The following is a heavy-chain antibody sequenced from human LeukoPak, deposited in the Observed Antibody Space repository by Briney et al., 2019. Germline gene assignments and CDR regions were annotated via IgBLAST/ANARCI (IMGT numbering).Heavy chain of an antibody. J-gene: IGHJ4*02. Sequence: SETLSLTCTVSGGSFSSSDHYWGWIRQPPGKGLEWIGTMYYSGSTYFNPSLKSRVTISIDTSKNQFSLKLSSVAAADTAMYYCAGSRGKARFDSWGQGTLVTVSS. CDR3: AGSRGKARFDS. D-gene: IGHD3-10*01. CDR1: GGSFSSSDHY. CDR2: MYYSGST. V-gene: IGHV4-39*01.